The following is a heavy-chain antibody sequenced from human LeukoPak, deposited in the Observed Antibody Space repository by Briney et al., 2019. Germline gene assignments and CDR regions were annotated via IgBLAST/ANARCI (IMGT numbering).Heavy chain of an antibody. J-gene: IGHJ5*02. CDR2: IYYSGST. CDR1: GGSISSYY. CDR3: ARSDGDYSTKYNWFDP. D-gene: IGHD4-17*01. V-gene: IGHV4-59*01. Sequence: SETLPLTCTVSGGSISSYYWSWIRQPPGKGLEWIGYIYYSGSTNYNPSLKSRVTISVDTSKNQFSLKLSSVTAADTAVYYCARSDGDYSTKYNWFDPWGQGTLVTVSS.